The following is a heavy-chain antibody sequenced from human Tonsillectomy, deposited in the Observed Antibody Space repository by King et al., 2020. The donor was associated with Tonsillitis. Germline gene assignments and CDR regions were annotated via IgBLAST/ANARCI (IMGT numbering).Heavy chain of an antibody. V-gene: IGHV3-30*02. CDR2: IRYDGSRK. Sequence: VQLVESGGGVVQPGGSMRLSCAASGFTFSNYDMHWVRQAPGKGLEWAAFIRYDGSRKYYADSVKGGFTISRDNSKNTLSLQMNSLRPEDTAVYYCAKNSDVGYTSSWWGGNWFDPWGQGTLVTVSS. J-gene: IGHJ5*02. CDR1: GFTFSNYD. D-gene: IGHD6-13*01. CDR3: AKNSDVGYTSSWWGGNWFDP.